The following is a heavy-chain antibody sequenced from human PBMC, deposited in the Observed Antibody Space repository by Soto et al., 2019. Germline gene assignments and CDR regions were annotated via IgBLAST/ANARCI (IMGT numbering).Heavy chain of an antibody. V-gene: IGHV1-46*03. Sequence: QVQLVQSGAEVKKPGASVKVSCKASGYTFTSYYMHWVRQAPGQGLEWMGIINPSGGSTSYAQKXQXRXXMTRDTSTSTVYMELSSLRSEDTAVYYCASVLNDYWGQGTLVTVSS. CDR1: GYTFTSYY. J-gene: IGHJ4*02. CDR3: ASVLNDY. D-gene: IGHD6-6*01. CDR2: INPSGGST.